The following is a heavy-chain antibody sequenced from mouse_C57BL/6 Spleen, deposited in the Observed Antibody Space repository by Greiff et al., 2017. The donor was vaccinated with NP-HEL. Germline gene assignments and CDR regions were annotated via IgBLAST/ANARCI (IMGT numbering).Heavy chain of an antibody. CDR3: ARRGPIYYYQGYFDV. J-gene: IGHJ1*03. D-gene: IGHD1-1*01. CDR1: GFTFSSYG. CDR2: ISSGGSYT. Sequence: EVQLVESGGDLVKPGGSLKLSCAASGFTFSSYGMSWVRQTPDKRLEWVATISSGGSYTYYPDSVKGRFTISRDNAKNTLYLQMSSLKSEDTAMYYCARRGPIYYYQGYFDVWGTGTTVTVSS. V-gene: IGHV5-6*01.